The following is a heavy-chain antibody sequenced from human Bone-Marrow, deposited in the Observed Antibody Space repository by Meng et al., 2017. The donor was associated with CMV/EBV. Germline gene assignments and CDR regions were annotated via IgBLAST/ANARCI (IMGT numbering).Heavy chain of an antibody. CDR1: GYSISSGYY. V-gene: IGHV4-38-2*02. J-gene: IGHJ5*02. Sequence: SETLSLTCTVSGYSISSGYYWGWIRQPPGKGLEWIGSIYHSGSTYYNPSLKSRVTISVGTSKNQFSLKLSSVTAADTAVYYCARAPPRFRGWFDPWGQGTLVTVSS. CDR2: IYHSGST. D-gene: IGHD1-26*01. CDR3: ARAPPRFRGWFDP.